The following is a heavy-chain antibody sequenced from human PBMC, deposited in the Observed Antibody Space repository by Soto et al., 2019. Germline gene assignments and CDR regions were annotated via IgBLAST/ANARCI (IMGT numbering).Heavy chain of an antibody. V-gene: IGHV3-23*01. J-gene: IGHJ6*02. CDR3: AKNMVRGVIIDDYYYYGMDV. D-gene: IGHD3-10*01. CDR2: ISGSGGST. Sequence: GGSLRLSCAASGFTFSSYAMSWVRQAPGKGLEWVSAISGSGGSTYYADSVKGRFTISRDNSKNTLYLQMNSLRAEDTAVYYCAKNMVRGVIIDDYYYYGMDVWGQGTTVTVSS. CDR1: GFTFSSYA.